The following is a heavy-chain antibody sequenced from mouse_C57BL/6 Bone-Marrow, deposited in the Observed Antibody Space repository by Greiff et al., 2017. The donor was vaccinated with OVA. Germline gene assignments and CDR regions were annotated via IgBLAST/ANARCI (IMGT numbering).Heavy chain of an antibody. CDR3: ARPIITTVVAPFDY. CDR1: GFTFSDYG. Sequence: DVQLVESGGGLVKPGGSLKLSCAASGFTFSDYGMHWVRQAPEKGLEWVAYISSGSSTIYYADTVKGRFTISRDNAKNTLFLQMTSLRSEDTAMYYCARPIITTVVAPFDYWGQGTTLTVSS. J-gene: IGHJ2*01. D-gene: IGHD1-1*01. V-gene: IGHV5-17*01. CDR2: ISSGSSTI.